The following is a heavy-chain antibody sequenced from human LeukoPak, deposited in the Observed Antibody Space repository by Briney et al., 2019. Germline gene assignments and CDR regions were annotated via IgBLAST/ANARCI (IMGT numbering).Heavy chain of an antibody. CDR1: GYTLTSYD. CDR3: TRETSSRYFDY. J-gene: IGHJ4*02. CDR2: MNPNSGRT. V-gene: IGHV1-8*01. Sequence: ASVKVPCKASGYTLTSYDINWVRQATGQGLEWMGWMNPNSGRTGYAQNFQGRITITRNTSISTAYMELSSLRSEDTAVYYCTRETSSRYFDYWGQGTLVTVSS.